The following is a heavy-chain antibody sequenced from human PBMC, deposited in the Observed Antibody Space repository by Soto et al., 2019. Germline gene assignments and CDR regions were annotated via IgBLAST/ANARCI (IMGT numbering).Heavy chain of an antibody. V-gene: IGHV3-74*01. J-gene: IGHJ6*02. CDR1: GFTFSSYW. D-gene: IGHD3-10*01. Sequence: GGSLRLSCAASGFTFSSYWMHWVRQAPGKGLVWVSRINSDGSSTSYADSVKGRFTISRDNAKNTLYLQMNSLRAEDTAVYYCASEGLEGSGALGMDVWGQGTTVTVSS. CDR2: INSDGSST. CDR3: ASEGLEGSGALGMDV.